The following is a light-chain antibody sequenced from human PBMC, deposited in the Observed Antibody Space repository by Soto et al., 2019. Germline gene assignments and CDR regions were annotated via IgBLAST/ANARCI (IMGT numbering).Light chain of an antibody. CDR3: SSHTTYSTRV. Sequence: ALTQPASVSGSPGQSIAISCTGTSSDIGSYNYVSWYQQHPGKAPKLMIHEVSNRPSGVSDRFSGSKSGNTASLTISGLQADDEADYYCSSHTTYSTRVFGTGTKVTVL. V-gene: IGLV2-14*01. J-gene: IGLJ1*01. CDR2: EVS. CDR1: SSDIGSYNY.